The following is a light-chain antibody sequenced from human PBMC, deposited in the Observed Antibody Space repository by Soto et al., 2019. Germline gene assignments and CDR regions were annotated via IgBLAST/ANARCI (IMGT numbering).Light chain of an antibody. J-gene: IGKJ1*01. CDR3: QQYGSSPRT. V-gene: IGKV3-20*01. Sequence: EIVLTQSPGTLSLTPGEGATLSCRASQSVRSDYLAWYQQKPGQAPRLHIYGASTRATGIPDRFTGSGSGTDFTLTISRLEPEDFAVYYCQQYGSSPRTFGQGTKVDI. CDR2: GAS. CDR1: QSVRSDY.